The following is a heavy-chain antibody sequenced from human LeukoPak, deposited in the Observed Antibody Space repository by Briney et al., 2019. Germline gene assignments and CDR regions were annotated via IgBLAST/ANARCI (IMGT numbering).Heavy chain of an antibody. J-gene: IGHJ6*02. V-gene: IGHV1-2*02. CDR3: ARDPLNYYDSSGGDYYGMDV. D-gene: IGHD3-22*01. Sequence: ASVKVSCKASGYTFTDYYMHWVRQAPGQGLEWMGWINPNSGGTNYAQKFRGRVTMTRDTSISTAYMELSRLRSDDTAVYYCARDPLNYYDSSGGDYYGMDVWGQGTTVTVSS. CDR2: INPNSGGT. CDR1: GYTFTDYY.